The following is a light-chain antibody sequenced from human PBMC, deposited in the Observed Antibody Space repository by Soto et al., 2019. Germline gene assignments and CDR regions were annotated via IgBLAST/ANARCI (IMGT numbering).Light chain of an antibody. CDR2: GGS. CDR3: QQYGSSPP. J-gene: IGKJ5*01. CDR1: QSVSSNH. Sequence: EIVMTQSPDTLSVSPGARAPLSCRASQSVSSNHLAWYQQKPGQAPRLLIYGGSSRATGIPVRFSGSGSETDFTLTITRLEPEDFAVYYYQQYGSSPPFGQGTRLEIK. V-gene: IGKV3-20*01.